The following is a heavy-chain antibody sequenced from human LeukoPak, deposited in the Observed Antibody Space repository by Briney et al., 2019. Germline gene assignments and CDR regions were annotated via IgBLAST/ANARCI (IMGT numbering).Heavy chain of an antibody. J-gene: IGHJ4*02. V-gene: IGHV3-30*02. CDR3: AKDPLWFGESFGFDY. D-gene: IGHD3-10*01. CDR2: IRYDGSNK. Sequence: GGSLRLSCAASGFTFSSYGMHWVRQAPGEGLEWVAFIRYDGSNKYYADSVKGRFTISRDNSKNTLYLQMNSLRAEDTAVYYCAKDPLWFGESFGFDYWGQGTLVTVSS. CDR1: GFTFSSYG.